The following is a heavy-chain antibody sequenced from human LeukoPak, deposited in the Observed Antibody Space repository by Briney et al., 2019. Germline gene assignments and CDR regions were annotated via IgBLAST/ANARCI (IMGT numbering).Heavy chain of an antibody. J-gene: IGHJ4*02. CDR3: ARGWLYYFDY. V-gene: IGHV3-21*01. CDR1: GFTFRSYT. CDR2: ITSGTSYI. Sequence: GGSLRLSCAASGFTFRSYTMNWVRQAPGKGLEWVSFITSGTSYIYYADSVRGRFTISRDDAKNSLYLQMNSLRAEDTAVYYCARGWLYYFDYWGQGSLVTVSS. D-gene: IGHD3-10*01.